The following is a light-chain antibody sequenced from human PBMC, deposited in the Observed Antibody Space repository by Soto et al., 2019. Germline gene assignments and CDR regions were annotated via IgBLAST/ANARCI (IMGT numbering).Light chain of an antibody. Sequence: QSVLTQPPSASGTPGQRVTISCSGTTSNIGNNYVCWYQQLPGTAHKLLIYRNNQRPSGVPDRFSGSKSGTSASLASSGLRSDDEADYYCAAWDDSLSGVVFGGGTKLTVL. J-gene: IGLJ2*01. CDR1: TSNIGNNY. CDR3: AAWDDSLSGVV. CDR2: RNN. V-gene: IGLV1-47*01.